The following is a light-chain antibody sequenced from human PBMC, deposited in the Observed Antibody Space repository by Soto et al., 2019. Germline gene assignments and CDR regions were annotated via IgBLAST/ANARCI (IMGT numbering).Light chain of an antibody. J-gene: IGKJ2*01. Sequence: EIVLTQSPGTLSLSPGERATLSCRASQSVGSSYLAWYQQKPGQAPRLLIYGASSRATGIPERISGSGSGTDFTLTISRLEPEDFAVYYCQQYGSSPETFGQGTKLEIK. V-gene: IGKV3-20*01. CDR2: GAS. CDR3: QQYGSSPET. CDR1: QSVGSSY.